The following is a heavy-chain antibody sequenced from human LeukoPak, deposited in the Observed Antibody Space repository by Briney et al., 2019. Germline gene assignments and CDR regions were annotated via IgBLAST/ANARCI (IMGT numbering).Heavy chain of an antibody. V-gene: IGHV3-7*03. Sequence: GGSLRLSCVASGFTFSRYWMTWVRQAPGKGLEWVATLIQDGREKHYVDSVKGRFTISRDNTKNSVYLEMNSLSAEDTAVYFCASWGSVAGQRALDYWGQGTLVTVSS. CDR3: ASWGSVAGQRALDY. CDR1: GFTFSRYW. J-gene: IGHJ4*02. D-gene: IGHD6-19*01. CDR2: LIQDGREK.